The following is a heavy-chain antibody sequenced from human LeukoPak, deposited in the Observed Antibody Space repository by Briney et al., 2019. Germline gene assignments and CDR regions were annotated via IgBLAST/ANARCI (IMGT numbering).Heavy chain of an antibody. Sequence: GGSLRLSCAASGFTFSSYVMHWVRQAPGKGLEWVAVTSYEGSNTYYADSAKGRLAMSRDNSKNTLYLQMSSLRSEDTAVYYCAREALTGYVRNGMDVWGQGTTVIVSS. CDR3: AREALTGYVRNGMDV. CDR2: TSYEGSNT. V-gene: IGHV3-30*09. CDR1: GFTFSSYV. D-gene: IGHD5-12*01. J-gene: IGHJ6*02.